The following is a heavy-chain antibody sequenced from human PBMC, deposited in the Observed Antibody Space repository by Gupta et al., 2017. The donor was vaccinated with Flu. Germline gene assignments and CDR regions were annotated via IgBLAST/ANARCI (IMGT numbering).Heavy chain of an antibody. D-gene: IGHD2-15*01. CDR2: ITSSGDTS. CDR3: ACSGKGSVDY. J-gene: IGHJ4*02. Sequence: EAQLLDSGGGLVQPGGSLRLSCAASGFSISGQVMTWVRQAPGRGLEWVSSITSSGDTSYYADSVKGRFTISRDNSKNTLYLQMSSLRADDTAVYYCACSGKGSVDYWGQGTLVTVSS. CDR1: GFSISGQV. V-gene: IGHV3-23*01.